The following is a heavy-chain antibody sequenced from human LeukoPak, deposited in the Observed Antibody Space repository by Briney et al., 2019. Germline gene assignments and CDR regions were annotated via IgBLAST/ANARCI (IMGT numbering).Heavy chain of an antibody. V-gene: IGHV4-4*07. CDR3: ARARGRLLLVDY. CDR1: SGSITSYY. J-gene: IGHJ4*02. CDR2: IYSSGST. D-gene: IGHD2-15*01. Sequence: SETLSLTCTVSSGSITSYYWNWIRQPAGKGLEWIGRIYSSGSTDYNPSLKSRVTMSVDTSKNQFSLNLSSVTAADSAVYYCARARGRLLLVDYWGQGTLVTVSS.